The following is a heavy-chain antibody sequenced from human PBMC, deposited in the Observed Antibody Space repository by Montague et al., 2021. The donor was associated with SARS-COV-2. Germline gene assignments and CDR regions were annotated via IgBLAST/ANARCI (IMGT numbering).Heavy chain of an antibody. V-gene: IGHV6-1*01. CDR1: GDSVSSNSAT. D-gene: IGHD6-13*01. Sequence: CAISGDSVSSNSATWNWIRQSPSRDLEWLGRTYYRSMWKSDYARSVKSRIVINPDTSKNQFSLQLSSVTPEDTALYYCVRGIEAAGSYDYWGQGTLVTVSS. CDR2: TYYRSMWKS. CDR3: VRGIEAAGSYDY. J-gene: IGHJ4*02.